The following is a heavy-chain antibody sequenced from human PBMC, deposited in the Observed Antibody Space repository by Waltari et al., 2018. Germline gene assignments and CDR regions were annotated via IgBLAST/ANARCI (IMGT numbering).Heavy chain of an antibody. Sequence: QVHLVESGGGVVQPGKSLRLSCVVSGLTFRRYGLHWVRQAPGKGLEWVAIISYDGSNKYYGDSVKGRFTISRDNSNNTLYLRMNSLRPEDTAVYYCAKGRRNELQGLSYFDSWGQGTLVTVSS. CDR2: ISYDGSNK. CDR3: AKGRRNELQGLSYFDS. CDR1: GLTFRRYG. J-gene: IGHJ4*02. V-gene: IGHV3-30*18. D-gene: IGHD1-7*01.